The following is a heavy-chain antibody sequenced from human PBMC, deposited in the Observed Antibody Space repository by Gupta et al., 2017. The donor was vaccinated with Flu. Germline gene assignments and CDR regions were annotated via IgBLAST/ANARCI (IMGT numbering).Heavy chain of an antibody. V-gene: IGHV3-30*18. J-gene: IGHJ4*02. CDR1: YA. Sequence: YAMEWDRQAPGMGVGWGEVISYDGSNMLYAETVKGRFTIYRETLKNTLYLEVNSLRDEDTDTYYCAKEGTRMVVGEHFEYWGKRRLVTVSS. D-gene: IGHD3-10*01. CDR3: AKEGTRMVVGEHFEY. CDR2: ISYDGSNM.